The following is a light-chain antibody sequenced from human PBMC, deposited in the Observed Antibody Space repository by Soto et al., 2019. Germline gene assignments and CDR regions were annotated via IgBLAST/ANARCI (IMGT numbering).Light chain of an antibody. V-gene: IGLV2-8*01. Sequence: QSLLSRPASASGSPGESVPITYPGTSSDVGGYNYVSWYQQHPGKAPKVVIYEVSKRPSGVPDRFSGSKSGNTASLTVSGLQAEDEADYYCTSYVGGNNHYVFGTGTKVTVL. CDR3: TSYVGGNNHYV. CDR2: EVS. CDR1: SSDVGGYNY. J-gene: IGLJ1*01.